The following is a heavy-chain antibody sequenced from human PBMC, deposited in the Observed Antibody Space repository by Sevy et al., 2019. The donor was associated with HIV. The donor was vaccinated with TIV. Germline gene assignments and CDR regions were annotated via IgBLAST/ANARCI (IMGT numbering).Heavy chain of an antibody. CDR2: MNPNTGQT. V-gene: IGHV1-8*01. D-gene: IGHD6-13*01. CDR1: GYTFTALD. J-gene: IGHJ4*02. Sequence: ASVKVSCKASGYTFTALDINWVRQATGQGLEWMGWMNPNTGQTDYSQRFQGRVTMTRDTSISTAYMELHSLRSDDTAICYCARGIAAGVDYWGQGTQVTVSS. CDR3: ARGIAAGVDY.